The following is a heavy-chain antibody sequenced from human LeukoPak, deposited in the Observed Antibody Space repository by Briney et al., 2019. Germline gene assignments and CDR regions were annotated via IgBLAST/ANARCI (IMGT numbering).Heavy chain of an antibody. CDR1: GGSISSYY. D-gene: IGHD6-19*01. Sequence: SETLSLTCTVSGGSISSYYWSWIRQPPGKGLEWIGYIYYSGSTNYNPSLKSRVTISVDTPKNQFSLKLSSVTAADTAVYYCASAYSSGWYYFDYWGQGTLVTVSS. V-gene: IGHV4-59*01. CDR2: IYYSGST. CDR3: ASAYSSGWYYFDY. J-gene: IGHJ4*02.